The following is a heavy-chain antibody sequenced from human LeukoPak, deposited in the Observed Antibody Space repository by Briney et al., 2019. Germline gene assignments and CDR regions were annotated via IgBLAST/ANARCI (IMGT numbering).Heavy chain of an antibody. J-gene: IGHJ3*02. CDR2: INTNTGNP. Sequence: GASVKLSCKAAGYTFTSYYMHWVRQAPGQGLEWMGWINTNTGNPTYAQGFTGRFVFSLDTSVSTTYLQINRLKAEDSAVYYCARKDISVIGSRGAFDIWGQGTMVTVSS. D-gene: IGHD2-15*01. V-gene: IGHV7-4-1*02. CDR3: ARKDISVIGSRGAFDI. CDR1: GYTFTSYY.